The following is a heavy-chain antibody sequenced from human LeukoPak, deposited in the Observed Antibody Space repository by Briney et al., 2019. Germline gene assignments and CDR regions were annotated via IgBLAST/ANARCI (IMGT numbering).Heavy chain of an antibody. CDR1: GYTFTNYY. Sequence: ASVKVSCKASGYTFTNYYMSWVRQAPGQRLEWMGIINPSGDTTSYAQKFQGRVAMTRDMSTSTVYMELSSLRSEDTAVYYCARGGRAGHRESWFDPWGQGTLVTVSS. D-gene: IGHD6-19*01. CDR2: INPSGDTT. J-gene: IGHJ5*02. V-gene: IGHV1-46*01. CDR3: ARGGRAGHRESWFDP.